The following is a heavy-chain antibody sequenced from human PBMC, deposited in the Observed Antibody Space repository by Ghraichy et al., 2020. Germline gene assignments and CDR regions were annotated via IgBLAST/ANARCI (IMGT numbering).Heavy chain of an antibody. Sequence: GGSLRLSCSASGFTFNNYAMSWVRQAPGKGLEWVASISGDGTYIYYADSVRGRFTISRDNSKNTLYLQMNSLRAEDTAAYHCVGPYNSNDFGHMVWGQGTPVTVSS. CDR1: GFTFNNYA. V-gene: IGHV3-23*01. CDR3: VGPYNSNDFGHMV. D-gene: IGHD1-20*01. J-gene: IGHJ4*02. CDR2: ISGDGTYI.